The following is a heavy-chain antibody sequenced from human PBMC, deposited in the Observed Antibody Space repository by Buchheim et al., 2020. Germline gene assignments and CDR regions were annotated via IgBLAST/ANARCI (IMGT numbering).Heavy chain of an antibody. D-gene: IGHD3-10*01. CDR1: GFTFTSYA. V-gene: IGHV3-30*04. J-gene: IGHJ4*02. Sequence: QVQLVESGGGVVQPGRSLRLSCAASGFTFTSYAMHWVRQAPGKGLEWVALISSDGSQKYYADSVQGRFTISRDNSINMLYMQMNSLRAEDTALYYCARDLVVGFYYGSAPLGYWGQGTL. CDR3: ARDLVVGFYYGSAPLGY. CDR2: ISSDGSQK.